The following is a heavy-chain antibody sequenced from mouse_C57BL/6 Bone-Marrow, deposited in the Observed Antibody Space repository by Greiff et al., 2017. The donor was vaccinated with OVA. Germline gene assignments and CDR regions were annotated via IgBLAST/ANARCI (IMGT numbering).Heavy chain of an antibody. D-gene: IGHD3-2*02. Sequence: QVQLQQPGTELVKPGASVKLSCKASGYTFTSYWMHWVKQRPGQGLEWIGNINPSNGGTNYNEKFKSKATLTVDKSSSTAYMQLSSLTSEDAAVYYCARWAGSSGYVMDYWGQGTSVTVSS. V-gene: IGHV1-53*01. CDR3: ARWAGSSGYVMDY. CDR2: INPSNGGT. CDR1: GYTFTSYW. J-gene: IGHJ4*01.